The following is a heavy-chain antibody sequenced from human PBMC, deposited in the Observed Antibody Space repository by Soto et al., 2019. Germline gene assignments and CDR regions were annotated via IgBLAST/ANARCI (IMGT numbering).Heavy chain of an antibody. CDR2: IDPSDSYT. J-gene: IGHJ6*02. Sequence: GESLKISCKGSGNSFTSHWISWVRQMPGKGLEWMGRIDPSDSYTNYSPSFQGHVTISVDKSITTAYLQWSSLKASDTAMYYCARLSYYNYGMDVWGQGTTVTVSS. CDR1: GNSFTSHW. V-gene: IGHV5-10-1*01. CDR3: ARLSYYNYGMDV.